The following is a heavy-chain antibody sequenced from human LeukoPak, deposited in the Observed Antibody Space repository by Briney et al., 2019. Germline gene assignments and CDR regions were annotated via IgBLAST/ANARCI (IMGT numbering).Heavy chain of an antibody. Sequence: VASVKVSCKASGYTFTNYGISWVRQAPGQGREWMGWISAYNGNTNYAQKLQDRVTMTTDTSTSTAYMEVRSLRSDDTAVYYCARGAYCGGDCYQRSLGYWGQGALVTVSS. V-gene: IGHV1-18*01. CDR1: GYTFTNYG. CDR2: ISAYNGNT. D-gene: IGHD2-21*02. J-gene: IGHJ4*02. CDR3: ARGAYCGGDCYQRSLGY.